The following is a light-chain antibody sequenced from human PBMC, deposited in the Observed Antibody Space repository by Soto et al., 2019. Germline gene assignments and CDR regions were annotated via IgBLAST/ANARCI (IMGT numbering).Light chain of an antibody. CDR3: QQYKNWPL. CDR2: GAS. Sequence: MMMTQSPATLSVSPGEIVTLSCSTSHSVNSHVAWYQQKPGQAPRLLLYGASTRATGIPVRFSGSGFGTEFTLTISSLQSEDFAVYYCQQYKNWPLFGQGTRLDIK. V-gene: IGKV3-15*01. J-gene: IGKJ5*01. CDR1: HSVNSH.